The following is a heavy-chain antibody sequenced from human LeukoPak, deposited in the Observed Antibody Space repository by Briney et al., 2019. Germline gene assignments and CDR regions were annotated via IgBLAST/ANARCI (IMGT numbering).Heavy chain of an antibody. J-gene: IGHJ4*02. CDR1: GGSISGYY. Sequence: SETLSLTCTVSGGSISGYYWSWIRQPPGKGPEWIGYTSYSGSTAYNPSLKSRVTISVDTSKSQFSLKLSSVTAADTAVYYRARGSDSHAWRLGSWGQGTLVTVSS. V-gene: IGHV4-59*01. CDR3: ARGSDSHAWRLGS. CDR2: TSYSGST. D-gene: IGHD3-16*01.